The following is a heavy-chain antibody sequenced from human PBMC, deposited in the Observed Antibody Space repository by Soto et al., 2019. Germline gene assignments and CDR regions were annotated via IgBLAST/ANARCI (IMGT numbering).Heavy chain of an antibody. D-gene: IGHD6-13*01. V-gene: IGHV4-59*01. Sequence: PSETLSLTCTVSGGSISSYYWSWIRQPPGKGLEWIGYIYYSGSTNYNPSLKSRVTISVDTSKNQFSLKLSSVTAADTAVYYCAREQAAAGTRTFDYWGQGTLVTVSS. J-gene: IGHJ4*02. CDR2: IYYSGST. CDR1: GGSISSYY. CDR3: AREQAAAGTRTFDY.